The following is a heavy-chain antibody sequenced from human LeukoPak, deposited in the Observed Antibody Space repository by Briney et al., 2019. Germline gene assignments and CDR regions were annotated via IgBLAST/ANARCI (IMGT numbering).Heavy chain of an antibody. V-gene: IGHV3-43*02. J-gene: IGHJ4*02. Sequence: GSLRLSCSAPGFIFDNYAIHWVRQAPGKGLEWVSLISGDGGSTFYTDSVRGRFTISRDNTRKSLSLQMSSLRSEDTALYYCARESETSGWYDYWGQGTLVTVSS. CDR2: ISGDGGST. CDR1: GFIFDNYA. D-gene: IGHD6-19*01. CDR3: ARESETSGWYDY.